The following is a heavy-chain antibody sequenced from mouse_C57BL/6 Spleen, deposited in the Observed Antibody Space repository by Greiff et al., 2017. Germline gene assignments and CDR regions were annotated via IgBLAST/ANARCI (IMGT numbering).Heavy chain of an antibody. CDR1: GYTFTSYW. Sequence: QVQLQQPGAELVRPGSSVKLSCKASGYTFTSYWMDWVKQRPGQGLEWIGNIYPSDSETHYNQKFKDKATLTVDKSSSTAYMQLSSLTSEDSAVYYCARQVVGPDYWGQGTTLTVSS. D-gene: IGHD1-1*01. V-gene: IGHV1-61*01. CDR2: IYPSDSET. J-gene: IGHJ2*01. CDR3: ARQVVGPDY.